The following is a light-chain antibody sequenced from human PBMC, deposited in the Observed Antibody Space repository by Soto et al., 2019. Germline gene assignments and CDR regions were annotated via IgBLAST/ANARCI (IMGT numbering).Light chain of an antibody. CDR1: SSDVGGYNY. CDR3: SSYTGSSTYV. CDR2: EVS. Sequence: QSALTQPASVSGSPGQSITISCIGTSSDVGGYNYVSWYQQHPGKAPKLMIYEVSNRPSGVSNRFSGSKSGNTASLTISGLQAEDEADYYCSSYTGSSTYVFGTGTKLTVL. J-gene: IGLJ1*01. V-gene: IGLV2-14*01.